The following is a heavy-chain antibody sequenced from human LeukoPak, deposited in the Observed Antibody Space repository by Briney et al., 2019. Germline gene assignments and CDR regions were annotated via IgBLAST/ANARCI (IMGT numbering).Heavy chain of an antibody. V-gene: IGHV3-23*01. CDR2: ISGSGGST. CDR1: GFTFSSYV. J-gene: IGHJ5*02. D-gene: IGHD1-26*01. Sequence: GGSLRLSCAASGFTFSSYVMSWVRQAPGKGLEWVSAISGSGGSTYYADSVKGRFTISRDNSKNTLYLQMNSLRAEDTAVYYCAKDQGYSGTSNWFDPWGQGTLVTVSS. CDR3: AKDQGYSGTSNWFDP.